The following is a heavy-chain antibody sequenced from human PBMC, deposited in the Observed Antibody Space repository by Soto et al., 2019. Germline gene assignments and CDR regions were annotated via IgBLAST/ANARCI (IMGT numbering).Heavy chain of an antibody. J-gene: IGHJ4*02. CDR2: IRSKAYGGTT. V-gene: IGHV3-49*03. D-gene: IGHD2-2*01. CDR1: GFTFGDYA. CDR3: TRGAYCSSTSCYGGDLGPLNY. Sequence: GGSLRLSCTASGFTFGDYAMSWFRQAPGKGLEWVGFIRSKAYGGTTEYAASVKGRFTISRDDSKSIAYLQMNSLKTEDTAVYYCTRGAYCSSTSCYGGDLGPLNYWGQGTLVTVSS.